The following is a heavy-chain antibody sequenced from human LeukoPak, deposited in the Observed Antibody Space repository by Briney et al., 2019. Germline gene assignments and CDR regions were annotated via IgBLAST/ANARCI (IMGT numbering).Heavy chain of an antibody. CDR1: GYTLTELS. J-gene: IGHJ3*02. Sequence: GASVKVSCKVSGYTLTELSMHWVRQAPGKGLEWMGGFDPEDGETIYAQKFQGRVTMTEDTSTDTAYMELSSLRSEDTAVYYCARTPHYYDSSGYYNDDAFDIWGQGTMVTVSS. CDR3: ARTPHYYDSSGYYNDDAFDI. CDR2: FDPEDGET. V-gene: IGHV1-24*01. D-gene: IGHD3-22*01.